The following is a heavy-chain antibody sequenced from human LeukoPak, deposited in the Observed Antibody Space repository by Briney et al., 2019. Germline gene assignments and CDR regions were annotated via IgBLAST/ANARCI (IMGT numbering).Heavy chain of an antibody. CDR3: GRGGLTGQMAAFDY. CDR1: GFTFSSYW. V-gene: IGHV3-74*01. J-gene: IGHJ4*02. Sequence: GGSLRLSCAASGFTFSSYWMHWVRQAPGKGLEWVSRINSDGGSTTYADSVKGRFTISRDNAKNTMYLQMSSLRADDSAVYYCGRGGLTGQMAAFDYWGQGALVTIST. CDR2: INSDGGST. D-gene: IGHD3-9*01.